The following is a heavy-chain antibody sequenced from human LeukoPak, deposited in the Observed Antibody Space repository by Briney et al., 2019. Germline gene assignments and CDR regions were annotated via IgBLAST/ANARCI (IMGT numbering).Heavy chain of an antibody. V-gene: IGHV4-34*01. Sequence: SETLSLTCAVYGGSFSGYYWSWIRQPPGKGLEWIGEINHSGSTNYNPSLKSRVTISVDTPKNQFSLKLGSVTAADTAVYYCARGHKGSGITFGGVIVPDYWGQGTLVTVSS. J-gene: IGHJ4*02. D-gene: IGHD3-16*02. CDR3: ARGHKGSGITFGGVIVPDY. CDR2: INHSGST. CDR1: GGSFSGYY.